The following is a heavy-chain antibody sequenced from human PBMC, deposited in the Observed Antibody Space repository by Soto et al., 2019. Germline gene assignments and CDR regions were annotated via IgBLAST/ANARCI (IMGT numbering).Heavy chain of an antibody. Sequence: PGGSVRLSCAASGFTFSSYAMSWVRQAPGKGLEWVSAISGSGGSTYYADSVKGRFTISRDNSKNTLYLQMNSLRAEDTAVYYCAKAACSSTSCYDLALYGMDVWGQGTTVTVSS. D-gene: IGHD2-2*01. CDR3: AKAACSSTSCYDLALYGMDV. V-gene: IGHV3-23*01. J-gene: IGHJ6*02. CDR2: ISGSGGST. CDR1: GFTFSSYA.